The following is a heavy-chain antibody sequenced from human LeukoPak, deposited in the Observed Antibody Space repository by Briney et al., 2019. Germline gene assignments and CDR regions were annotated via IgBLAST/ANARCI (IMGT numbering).Heavy chain of an antibody. CDR1: SGSINDFY. V-gene: IGHV4-4*07. CDR2: IFTDGST. D-gene: IGHD6-13*01. CDR3: ARRSPIIAAGDAYDI. J-gene: IGHJ3*02. Sequence: SETLSLTCTVSSGSINDFYWSWIRQPAGKGLEWIGRIFTDGSTAYNPSLQSRLTMSIDMSKNQFSLRLTSVTAADTAVYYCARRSPIIAAGDAYDIWGQGTVVTVSS.